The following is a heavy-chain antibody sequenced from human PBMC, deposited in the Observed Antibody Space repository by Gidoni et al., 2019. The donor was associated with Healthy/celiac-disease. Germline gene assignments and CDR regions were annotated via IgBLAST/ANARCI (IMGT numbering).Heavy chain of an antibody. V-gene: IGHV3-23*01. Sequence: VQLLESVGGLVQPGGSLRLSCAASGFTFRSYAMSWVRRAPGKGLEWVSAISGRGGSTYYADSVKDRFTISRDNSKNTLYLQMNSLRAEDTAVYDCAKGSMATFRYYDYMDVWGKGTTVTVSS. D-gene: IGHD3-10*01. CDR2: ISGRGGST. CDR3: AKGSMATFRYYDYMDV. CDR1: GFTFRSYA. J-gene: IGHJ6*03.